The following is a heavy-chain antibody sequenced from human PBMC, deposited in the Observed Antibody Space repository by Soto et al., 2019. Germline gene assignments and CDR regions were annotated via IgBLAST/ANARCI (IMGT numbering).Heavy chain of an antibody. CDR1: GGSFSGYY. CDR3: ARERRRRVRMAV. D-gene: IGHD1-1*01. Sequence: QVQQQQWGAGLLKPSETLSLTCAVYGGSFSGYYWSWIRQPPGKGLEWIGEINHSGSTNYNPSLKCRVTISVDTSKNQFSLRLRSVTAADTAVYYCARERRRRVRMAVWGQGTTVTVSS. V-gene: IGHV4-34*01. CDR2: INHSGST. J-gene: IGHJ6*02.